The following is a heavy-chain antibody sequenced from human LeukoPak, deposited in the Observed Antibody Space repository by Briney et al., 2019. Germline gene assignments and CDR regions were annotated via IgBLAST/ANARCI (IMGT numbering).Heavy chain of an antibody. Sequence: GGSLRLSCVASGFTFRDYWMAWVRQAPGKGLDWAANISPDGSATFYVDSVKGRFTISRDNTKNSLYPQMNNVGVEDTAVYYCVRSIDYWGQGTLVSVSS. CDR3: VRSIDY. V-gene: IGHV3-7*01. J-gene: IGHJ4*02. CDR1: GFTFRDYW. CDR2: ISPDGSAT.